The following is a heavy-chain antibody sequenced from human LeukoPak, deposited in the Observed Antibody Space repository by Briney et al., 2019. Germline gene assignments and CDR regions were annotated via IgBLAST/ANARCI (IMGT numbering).Heavy chain of an antibody. CDR3: ARDPVGATPSFDY. V-gene: IGHV4-59*12. Sequence: SETLSLTCTVSGGSISSYYWSWIRQPPGKGLEWIGYIYYGGSTTYNPSLKSRVTISVDTSKNQFSLKLSSVTAADTAVYYCARDPVGATPSFDYWGQGTLVTVSS. CDR2: IYYGGST. J-gene: IGHJ4*02. CDR1: GGSISSYY. D-gene: IGHD1-26*01.